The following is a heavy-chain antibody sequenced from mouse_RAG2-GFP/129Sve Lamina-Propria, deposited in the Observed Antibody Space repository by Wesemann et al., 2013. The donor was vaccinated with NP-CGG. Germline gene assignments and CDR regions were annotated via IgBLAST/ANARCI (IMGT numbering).Heavy chain of an antibody. D-gene: IGHD4-1*01. CDR1: GFTFSSYA. Sequence: EVQLVESGGGLVKPGGSLKLSCAASGFTFSSYAMSWVRQTPEKRLEWVATISDGGGNTYYPDSVKGRFTISRDNAKNTLYLQMSSLRSEDTALYYCARQLGRRYFDVWGTGTTVTVSS. CDR3: ARQLGRRYFDV. V-gene: IGHV5-9*01. CDR2: ISDGGGNT. J-gene: IGHJ1*03.